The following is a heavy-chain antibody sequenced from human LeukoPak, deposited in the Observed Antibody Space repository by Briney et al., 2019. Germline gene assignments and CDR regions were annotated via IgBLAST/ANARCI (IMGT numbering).Heavy chain of an antibody. V-gene: IGHV3-74*01. Sequence: GGSLRPSCAASGFTFSSYWMHWVRQAPGKGLVWVSRSNSDGSSTSYADSVKGRFTISRDNAEKTLYLQMNSLRAEDTAVYYCAKGRYCSSTSCYAKYFDYWGQGTLVTVSS. CDR3: AKGRYCSSTSCYAKYFDY. J-gene: IGHJ4*02. D-gene: IGHD2-2*01. CDR1: GFTFSSYW. CDR2: SNSDGSST.